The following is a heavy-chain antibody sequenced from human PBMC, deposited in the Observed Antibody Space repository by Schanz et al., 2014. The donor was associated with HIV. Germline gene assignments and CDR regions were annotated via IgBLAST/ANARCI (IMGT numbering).Heavy chain of an antibody. V-gene: IGHV1-2*02. CDR1: GYTFSGYY. J-gene: IGHJ4*02. D-gene: IGHD6-13*01. Sequence: QVHLVQSGAEVKKPGASVKVSCKASGYTFSGYYIHWVRQAPGQGLEWMGWMNPNSGVTEDAQKFQGRVTMTRDTSISTAYMELTRLRSDDTAVYFCTRVLQVAAAGDSWGQGTLVTVSS. CDR2: MNPNSGVT. CDR3: TRVLQVAAAGDS.